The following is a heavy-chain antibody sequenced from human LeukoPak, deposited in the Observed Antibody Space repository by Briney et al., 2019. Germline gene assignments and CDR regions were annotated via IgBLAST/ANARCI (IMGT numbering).Heavy chain of an antibody. V-gene: IGHV5-51*01. D-gene: IGHD1-20*01. CDR2: IYPGDSDT. J-gene: IGHJ4*02. CDR3: ARLGYNWNDVFVGN. Sequence: GESLKISCKGSGYTFSSNWIGWVRQIPGKGLEWMGIIYPGDSDTRYSPSFQGQVTISADKSISTAYLQWSSLKASDTAMYYCARLGYNWNDVFVGNWGQGTLVTVSS. CDR1: GYTFSSNW.